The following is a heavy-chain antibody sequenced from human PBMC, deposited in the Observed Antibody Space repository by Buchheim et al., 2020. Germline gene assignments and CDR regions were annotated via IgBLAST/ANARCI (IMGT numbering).Heavy chain of an antibody. CDR3: ARMRADTVSYYFDY. CDR1: GYTFTTYA. Sequence: QVLYVQSGAEVKQPGASVKVSCKASGYTFTTYAMHWVRQAPGQRLEWMGWINTANGNTQYSQKLQDRLTFSRDTSASTAYMELSSLTSEDTAVYYCARMRADTVSYYFDYWGQGTL. J-gene: IGHJ4*02. D-gene: IGHD5/OR15-5a*01. CDR2: INTANGNT. V-gene: IGHV1-3*04.